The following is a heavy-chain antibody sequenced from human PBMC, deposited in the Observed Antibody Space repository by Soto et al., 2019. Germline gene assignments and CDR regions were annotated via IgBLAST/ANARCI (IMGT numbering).Heavy chain of an antibody. J-gene: IGHJ4*02. Sequence: QVQLQESGPGLVKPSGTLSLTCAVSGASISTGSWWSWVRQPPGKGLEWIGEIFHSGSTNYNPPLKSRVTISVDKSKTQLSLNLTSVTAADTAVYYCARSSGYFDYWGQGTLVTVSS. D-gene: IGHD3-10*01. V-gene: IGHV4-4*02. CDR2: IFHSGST. CDR1: GASISTGSW. CDR3: ARSSGYFDY.